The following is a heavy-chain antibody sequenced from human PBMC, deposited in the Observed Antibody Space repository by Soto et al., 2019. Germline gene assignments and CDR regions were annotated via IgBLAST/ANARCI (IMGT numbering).Heavy chain of an antibody. CDR2: ISYDGSNK. V-gene: IGHV3-30*18. CDR3: AKDREQQLVRGWFDP. Sequence: QVQLVESGGGVVQPGRSLRLSCAASGFTFSGYGMHWVRQAPGKGLEWVADISYDGSNKNYADSVKGRFTISGDNSKNTLYLQMNSLRGEDTAVYYCAKDREQQLVRGWFDPWGQGTLVIVSS. J-gene: IGHJ5*02. CDR1: GFTFSGYG. D-gene: IGHD6-13*01.